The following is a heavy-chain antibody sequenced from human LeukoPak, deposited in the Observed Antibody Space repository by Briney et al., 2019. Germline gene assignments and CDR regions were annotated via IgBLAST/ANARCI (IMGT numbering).Heavy chain of an antibody. V-gene: IGHV3-13*01. Sequence: GGSLRLSCAASGFTFSSYDMHWVRQATGKGLEWVSAIATTGDTYYLGSVKGRFTISRENAKNSLYLQMNSLRAGDTAVHYCTTPPHEGRAFDIWGQGTMVTVSS. CDR3: TTPPHEGRAFDI. D-gene: IGHD3-10*01. J-gene: IGHJ3*02. CDR2: IATTGDT. CDR1: GFTFSSYD.